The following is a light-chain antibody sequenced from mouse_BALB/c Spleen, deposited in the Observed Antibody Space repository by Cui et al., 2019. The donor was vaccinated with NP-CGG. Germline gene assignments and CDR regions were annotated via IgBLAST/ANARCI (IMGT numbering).Light chain of an antibody. CDR3: ALWYSNHWV. J-gene: IGLJ1*01. Sequence: QAVVTQESALIISPGETVTLTCRSSIGTVTTINYANWVQEKPDHLFTGLIGGTNNRAPGVPARFSGSLIGDKAALTITGAQTEDEAIYFCALWYSNHWVFGGGTKLTVL. CDR1: IGTVTTINY. V-gene: IGLV1*01. CDR2: GTN.